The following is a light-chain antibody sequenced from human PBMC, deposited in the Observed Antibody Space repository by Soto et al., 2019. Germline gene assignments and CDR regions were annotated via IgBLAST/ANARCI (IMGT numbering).Light chain of an antibody. J-gene: IGKJ1*01. CDR1: QSVSSN. CDR3: QQYNNWPPWT. V-gene: IGKV3-15*01. CDR2: GVS. Sequence: EIVLTQSPGTLSLSPGERATLSCRASQSVSSNYLAWYQQKPGQAPKLLIYGVSTRATGIPARFSGSGSGTEFTLTISSLQSEDFAVYYCQQYNNWPPWTFGQGTKVDI.